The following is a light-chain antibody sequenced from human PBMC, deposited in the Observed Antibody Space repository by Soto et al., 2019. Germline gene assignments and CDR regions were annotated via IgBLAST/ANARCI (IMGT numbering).Light chain of an antibody. J-gene: IGLJ1*01. CDR2: EVT. CDR1: SSDVGGYNY. Sequence: QPVLTQPPSASGSPGQSVTISCTGTSSDVGGYNYVSWFQQHPGEAPKLMIYEVTKRPSGVPDRFSGSKSGNTASLTVSGLQAEDEADYYCSSYAGSNNYVFGTGTKLTVL. CDR3: SSYAGSNNYV. V-gene: IGLV2-8*01.